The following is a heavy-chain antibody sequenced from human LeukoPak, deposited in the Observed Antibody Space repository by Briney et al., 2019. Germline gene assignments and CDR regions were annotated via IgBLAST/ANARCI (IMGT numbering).Heavy chain of an antibody. CDR2: ISFDGSNK. J-gene: IGHJ4*02. D-gene: IGHD3-9*01. Sequence: GRSLRLSCAASGFTFSSYALHWVRQAPGKGLEWVAFISFDGSNKYYADSVKGRFTISRDNSKNTLSLQINSLRAEDTAVYYCATILTGYYIGWGQGTLVIVSS. CDR3: ATILTGYYIG. V-gene: IGHV3-30-3*01. CDR1: GFTFSSYA.